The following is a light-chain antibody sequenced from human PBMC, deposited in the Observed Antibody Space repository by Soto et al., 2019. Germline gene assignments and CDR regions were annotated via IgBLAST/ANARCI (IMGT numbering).Light chain of an antibody. CDR1: SCDVGSYNL. Sequence: QSVLTQPASVSGSPGQSITISCTGTSCDVGSYNLVSWYQQHPGKAPKLMIYEVSKRPSGVSNRFSGSKSGNTASLTISGLQAEDEADYYCCSYAGSVVFGGGTKLTVL. V-gene: IGLV2-23*02. J-gene: IGLJ2*01. CDR3: CSYAGSVV. CDR2: EVS.